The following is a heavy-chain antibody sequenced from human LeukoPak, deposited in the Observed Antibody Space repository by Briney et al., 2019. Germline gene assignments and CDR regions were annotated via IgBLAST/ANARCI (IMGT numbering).Heavy chain of an antibody. CDR2: IKQDVSEK. Sequence: GGSLRLSCAASGFTFSSYWMSWVRQAPGKGLEWVANIKQDVSEKYYVDSVKGRFTISRDNAKNSLCLQMNSLRAEDTAVYYCARVYSYGFKTFPDYWGQGTLVTVSS. J-gene: IGHJ4*02. CDR3: ARVYSYGFKTFPDY. CDR1: GFTFSSYW. D-gene: IGHD5-18*01. V-gene: IGHV3-7*01.